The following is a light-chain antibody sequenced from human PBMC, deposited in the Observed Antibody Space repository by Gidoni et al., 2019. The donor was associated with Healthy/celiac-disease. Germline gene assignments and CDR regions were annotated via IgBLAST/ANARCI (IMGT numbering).Light chain of an antibody. J-gene: IGKJ3*01. CDR1: QSISSD. CDR2: AAS. V-gene: IGKV1-39*01. Sequence: DIQMNQSPSSLSASVGDRVTIPCRARQSISSDLNWYQQKPGKAPKLLIYAASSLQSGVPSRFSVSGSGTDFTLTISSLQPEDFATYYCQQSYSTPPFTFGPGTKVDIK. CDR3: QQSYSTPPFT.